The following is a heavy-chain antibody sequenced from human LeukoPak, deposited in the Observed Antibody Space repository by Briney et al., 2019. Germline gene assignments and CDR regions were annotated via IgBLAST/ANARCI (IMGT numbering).Heavy chain of an antibody. Sequence: SETLSLTCTVSGXSISSGDYYWSWIRQPPGKGLEWIGYIYYSGSTYYNPSLKSRVTISVDTSKNQFSLKLSSVTAADTAVYYCARAHSGYSGYEPGGVDYWGQGTLVTVSS. CDR3: ARAHSGYSGYEPGGVDY. V-gene: IGHV4-30-4*01. J-gene: IGHJ4*02. CDR1: GXSISSGDYY. D-gene: IGHD5-12*01. CDR2: IYYSGST.